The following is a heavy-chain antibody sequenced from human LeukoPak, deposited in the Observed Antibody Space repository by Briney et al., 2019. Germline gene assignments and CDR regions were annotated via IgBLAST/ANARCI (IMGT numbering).Heavy chain of an antibody. V-gene: IGHV3-23*01. J-gene: IGHJ4*02. CDR3: AKVAYGGNSWASFDY. D-gene: IGHD4-23*01. CDR2: ISGSGGST. CDR1: GFTFSSYG. Sequence: GGTLRLSCAASGFTFSSYGMSWVRQAPGKGLEWVSAISGSGGSTYYADSVKGRFTISRDNSKNTLYLQMNSLRAEDTAVYYCAKVAYGGNSWASFDYWGQGTLVTVSS.